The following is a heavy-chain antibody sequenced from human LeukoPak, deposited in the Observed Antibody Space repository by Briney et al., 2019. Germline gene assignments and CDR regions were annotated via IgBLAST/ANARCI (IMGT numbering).Heavy chain of an antibody. Sequence: GGSLRLSCAASGFTFSTYWMSWVRQAPGKGLEWVASIKQDGSEKYYVDSVKGRFTISRDNAKNSLSLQMNSLRAEDMAVYYCARDDRAASGFYGMDVWGRGTTVTVSS. V-gene: IGHV3-7*01. J-gene: IGHJ6*02. CDR2: IKQDGSEK. D-gene: IGHD2-15*01. CDR1: GFTFSTYW. CDR3: ARDDRAASGFYGMDV.